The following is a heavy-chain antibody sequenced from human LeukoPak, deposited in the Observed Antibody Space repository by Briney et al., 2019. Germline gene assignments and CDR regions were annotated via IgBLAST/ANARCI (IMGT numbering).Heavy chain of an antibody. CDR2: IYYNGST. J-gene: IGHJ3*02. CDR3: ARGGLGTPSDAFDI. D-gene: IGHD7-27*01. V-gene: IGHV4-59*01. Sequence: SETLSLTCTVSGGSISSYYWSWIRQPPGKGLEWIGYIYYNGSTNYNPSLKSRVTISVDTSKNQFSLKLSSVTAADTAVYYCARGGLGTPSDAFDIWGQGTMVTVSS. CDR1: GGSISSYY.